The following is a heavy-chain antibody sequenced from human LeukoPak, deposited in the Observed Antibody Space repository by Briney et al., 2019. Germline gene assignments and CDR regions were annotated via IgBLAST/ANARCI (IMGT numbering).Heavy chain of an antibody. CDR1: GDSVSSNSAA. J-gene: IGHJ4*02. CDR2: TYYRSKWYN. V-gene: IGHV6-1*01. CDR3: ARSNPRYCSSTSCLRGAFDY. D-gene: IGHD2-2*01. Sequence: SQTLSLTCAISGDSVSSNSAAWNWIRQSPSRGLEWLGRTYYRSKWYNDYAVSVKSRITINPDTSKNQFSLQLNSVTPEDTAVYYCARSNPRYCSSTSCLRGAFDYWGQGTLVTVS.